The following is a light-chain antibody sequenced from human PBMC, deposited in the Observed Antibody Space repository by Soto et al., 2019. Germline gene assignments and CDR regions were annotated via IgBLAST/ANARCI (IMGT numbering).Light chain of an antibody. V-gene: IGLV4-69*01. CDR2: VNSDGRH. Sequence: QLVLTQSPSASASLGGSVKLTCTLSSGHSSYAIAWHQQEPEKGPRYLMKVNSDGRHTKGDGIPDRFSGSSSGAERYLTISSLQSEDEADYYCQTWGTGIQVFGGGTKLTVL. J-gene: IGLJ2*01. CDR1: SGHSSYA. CDR3: QTWGTGIQV.